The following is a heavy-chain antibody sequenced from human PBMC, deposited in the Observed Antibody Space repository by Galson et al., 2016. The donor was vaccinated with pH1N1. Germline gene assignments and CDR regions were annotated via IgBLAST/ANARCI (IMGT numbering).Heavy chain of an antibody. CDR3: ARSSCRSTSCYGGSCYYYGMDV. CDR2: INTDTGNP. D-gene: IGHD2-2*01. J-gene: IGHJ6*02. Sequence: SVKVSCKASGYTFTSNAMNWVRQAPGQGLEWMGWINTDTGNPTYAQGFTGRFVFSLDTSVSMAYLQISSLRAEDTAVYYCARSSCRSTSCYGGSCYYYGMDVWGQGTTVTVSS. CDR1: GYTFTSNA. V-gene: IGHV7-4-1*04.